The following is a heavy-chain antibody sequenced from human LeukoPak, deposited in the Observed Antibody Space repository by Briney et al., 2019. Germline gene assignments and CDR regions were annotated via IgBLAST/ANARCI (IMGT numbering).Heavy chain of an antibody. V-gene: IGHV4-34*01. CDR1: GGSFSVYN. CDR2: ITNRGST. Sequence: SQSLCLTCALYGGSFSVYNWSWICHPPGKGLEWIWEITNRGSTNNNPSLSSRVTISVETSKNKFSLKLRSVTPAHTALYYCVRKEGVRLVNTRRWSDRWGQGTLVSVS. D-gene: IGHD6-19*01. J-gene: IGHJ5*02. CDR3: VRKEGVRLVNTRRWSDR.